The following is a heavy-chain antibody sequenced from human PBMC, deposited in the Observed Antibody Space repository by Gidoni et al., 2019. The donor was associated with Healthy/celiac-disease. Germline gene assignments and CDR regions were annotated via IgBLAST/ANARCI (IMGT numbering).Heavy chain of an antibody. D-gene: IGHD2-2*01. CDR1: YGSCG. Sequence: YGSCGMHWVRQAPGKGLEWVAVISYDGSNKYYADSVKGRFTISRDNSKNTLYLQMHSLRAEDTAVYYCAKATVPAALYYYYYYMDVWGKGTTVTVSS. CDR2: ISYDGSNK. CDR3: AKATVPAALYYYYYYMDV. V-gene: IGHV3-30*18. J-gene: IGHJ6*03.